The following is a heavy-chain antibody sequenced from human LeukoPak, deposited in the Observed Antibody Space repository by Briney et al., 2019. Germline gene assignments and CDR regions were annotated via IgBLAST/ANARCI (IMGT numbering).Heavy chain of an antibody. V-gene: IGHV1-2*02. J-gene: IGHJ4*02. Sequence: GASVKVSCKASGYTFTSYYMHWVRQAPGQGLEWMGWINPNSGGTNYAQKFQGRVTMTRDTSISTAYMELSRLRSDDTAVYYCARDYRGYGSGSYYQSYWGQGTLVTVSS. CDR2: INPNSGGT. CDR1: GYTFTSYY. CDR3: ARDYRGYGSGSYYQSY. D-gene: IGHD3-10*01.